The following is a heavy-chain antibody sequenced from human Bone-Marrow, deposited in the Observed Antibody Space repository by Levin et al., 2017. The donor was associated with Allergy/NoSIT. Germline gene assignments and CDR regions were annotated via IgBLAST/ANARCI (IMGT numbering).Heavy chain of an antibody. CDR3: ARGSTTGTTRSDY. CDR2: VVPSGNT. J-gene: IGHJ4*02. D-gene: IGHD1-1*01. V-gene: IGHV3-23*01. Sequence: PGGSLRLSCAASGFTFSNYAMSWVRQAPGKGLEWISSVVPSGNTYYADSMKGRFTISRDNSKNTLYLQMSSLRAEDTVEYYCARGSTTGTTRSDYWGQGTLVTVSS. CDR1: GFTFSNYA.